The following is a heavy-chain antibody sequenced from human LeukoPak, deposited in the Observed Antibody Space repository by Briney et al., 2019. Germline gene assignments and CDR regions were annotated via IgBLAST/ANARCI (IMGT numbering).Heavy chain of an antibody. J-gene: IGHJ4*02. D-gene: IGHD3-9*01. CDR3: ARPVDSSHTWFYFDY. V-gene: IGHV5-51*01. CDR1: GYSFSNYW. CDR2: IYPGDSDT. Sequence: GESLKISCKGSGYSFSNYWIGWVRQMPGKGLEWMGTIYPGDSDTRYSLSFQGQVTISADKSISTAYLQWSSLKASDTAMYYCARPVDSSHTWFYFDYWGQGTLVTVSS.